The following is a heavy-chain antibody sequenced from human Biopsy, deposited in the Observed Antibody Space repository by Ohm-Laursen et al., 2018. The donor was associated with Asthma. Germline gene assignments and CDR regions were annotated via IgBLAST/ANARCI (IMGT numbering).Heavy chain of an antibody. CDR3: AKVYDYAYHYDAFDI. CDR1: KSPIRTFA. CDR2: IWYDGSNK. V-gene: IGHV3-33*06. J-gene: IGHJ3*02. D-gene: IGHD4-17*01. Sequence: SLRLSCAAPKSPIRTFALHWVRQAPGKGLEWVAVIWYDGSNKYYADSVKGRFTISRDNSKNTLCLQMNSLRAEDTAVYYCAKVYDYAYHYDAFDIWGQGTMVTVSS.